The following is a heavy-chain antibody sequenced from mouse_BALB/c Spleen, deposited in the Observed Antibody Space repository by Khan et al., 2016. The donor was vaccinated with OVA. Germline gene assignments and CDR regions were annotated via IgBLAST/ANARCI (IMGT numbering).Heavy chain of an antibody. D-gene: IGHD4-1*01. CDR3: ARLGPGCTY. Sequence: EVQLQESGPGLVKPSQSLSLTCTVTGYSITSDYAWNWIRQSPGNQLEWMGYISYSGSTSYNPSLQSRISITRDTSKNQFFLQLNSVTTDDTATYYYARLGPGCTYWGQETLVTVSA. V-gene: IGHV3-2*02. J-gene: IGHJ3*01. CDR1: GYSITSDYA. CDR2: ISYSGST.